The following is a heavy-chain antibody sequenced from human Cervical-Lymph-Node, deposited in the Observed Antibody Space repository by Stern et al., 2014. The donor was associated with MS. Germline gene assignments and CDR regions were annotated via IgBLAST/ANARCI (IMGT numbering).Heavy chain of an antibody. Sequence: QMQLVQSGAEVKKPGASVKVSCKTSGYTVTSYYMHWVRQAPGQGLEWMGVINPSGGSTTYAQKFQGRVTMTSDTSTSTIYMELSSLRSEDTAIYYCAREIHGHFDSWGQGTLVTVSS. V-gene: IGHV1-46*01. J-gene: IGHJ4*02. D-gene: IGHD5-18*01. CDR1: GYTVTSYY. CDR2: INPSGGST. CDR3: AREIHGHFDS.